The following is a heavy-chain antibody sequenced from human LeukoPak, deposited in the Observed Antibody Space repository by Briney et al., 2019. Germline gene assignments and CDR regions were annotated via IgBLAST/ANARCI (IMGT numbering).Heavy chain of an antibody. CDR1: GFTFRNYG. J-gene: IGHJ4*02. D-gene: IGHD3-10*01. CDR3: VKDWGAYFASGSSYFDY. V-gene: IGHV3-30*18. Sequence: PGGSLRLSCAASGFTFRNYGMHWVRQAPGKGLEWVAVTSHDGSNKYYTDSVKGRFTISRDNSKDTLYLQMNSQRPEDTAVYYCVKDWGAYFASGSSYFDYWGQGTLVTVSS. CDR2: TSHDGSNK.